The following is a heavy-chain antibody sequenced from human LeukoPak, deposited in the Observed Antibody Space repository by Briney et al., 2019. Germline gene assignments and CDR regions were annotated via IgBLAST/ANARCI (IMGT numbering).Heavy chain of an antibody. J-gene: IGHJ6*02. Sequence: SETQSLTCTVSGGSISSYYWSWIRQPPGKGLEWIGYIYYSGSTNYNPSLKSRVTISVDTSKNQFSLKLSSVTAADTAVYYCARGVGSGSYYSYYYYYGMDVWGQGTTVTVSS. CDR1: GGSISSYY. V-gene: IGHV4-59*12. CDR2: IYYSGST. CDR3: ARGVGSGSYYSYYYYYGMDV. D-gene: IGHD3-10*01.